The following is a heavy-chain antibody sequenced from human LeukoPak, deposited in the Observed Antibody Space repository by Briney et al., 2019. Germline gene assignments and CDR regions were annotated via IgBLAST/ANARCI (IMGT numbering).Heavy chain of an antibody. CDR2: ITSRSTT. CDR3: AKDGNWARFED. CDR1: GFIFSHYG. D-gene: IGHD7-27*01. Sequence: GGSLRLSCAASGFIFSHYGMDWVRQAPGKGLEWVSGITSRSTTYYADSVKGRFTISRDNSKNMVWLQINSPTAEDTATYYCAKDGNWARFEDWGQGTLVTVSS. V-gene: IGHV3-23*01. J-gene: IGHJ4*02.